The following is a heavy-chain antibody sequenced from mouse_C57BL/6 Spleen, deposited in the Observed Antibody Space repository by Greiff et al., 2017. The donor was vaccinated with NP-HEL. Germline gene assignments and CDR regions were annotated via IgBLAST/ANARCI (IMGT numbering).Heavy chain of an antibody. D-gene: IGHD2-4*01. CDR3: GRSDYDWVDY. Sequence: QVQLQQSGPELVKPGASVKISCKASGYAFSSSWMNWVKQRPGKGLEWIGRIYPGDGDTNYNGKFKGKATLTADKSSSTAYMQLSSLTSEDSAVYVCGRSDYDWVDYWGQGTSVTVSS. J-gene: IGHJ4*01. V-gene: IGHV1-82*01. CDR2: IYPGDGDT. CDR1: GYAFSSSW.